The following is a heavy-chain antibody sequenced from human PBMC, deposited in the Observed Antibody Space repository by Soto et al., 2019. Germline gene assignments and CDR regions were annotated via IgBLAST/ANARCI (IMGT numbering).Heavy chain of an antibody. Sequence: ASLEVSCKASGYTFTGYYMHWVRQAPGQGLEWMGWINPNSGGTNYAQKFQGWVTMTRDTSISTAYMELSRLRSDDTAVYYCARGYNWNFGNYYYGMDVWGQGTTVTVSS. D-gene: IGHD1-7*01. J-gene: IGHJ6*02. CDR2: INPNSGGT. CDR3: ARGYNWNFGNYYYGMDV. V-gene: IGHV1-2*04. CDR1: GYTFTGYY.